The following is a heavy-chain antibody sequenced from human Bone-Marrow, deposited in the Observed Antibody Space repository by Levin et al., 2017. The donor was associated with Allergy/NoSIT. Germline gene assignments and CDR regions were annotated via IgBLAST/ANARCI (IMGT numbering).Heavy chain of an antibody. V-gene: IGHV3-74*01. J-gene: IGHJ4*02. Sequence: GESLKISCAASGFTFSNHWMEWVRQIPGKGLEWVSHINSDGSSTTYADSVKGRFTISRDNAKNTVSLQMNSLRVEDTAVYFCADIGQDYWGQGTLVTVA. CDR1: GFTFSNHW. CDR2: INSDGSST. CDR3: ADIGQDY. D-gene: IGHD2-15*01.